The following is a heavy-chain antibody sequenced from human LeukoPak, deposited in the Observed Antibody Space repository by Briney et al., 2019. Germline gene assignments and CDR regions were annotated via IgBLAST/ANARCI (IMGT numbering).Heavy chain of an antibody. CDR2: IYYSGST. CDR3: ARGLNDSWTGENY. J-gene: IGHJ4*02. D-gene: IGHD3-3*01. V-gene: IGHV4-39*07. Sequence: SETLSLTCTVSGGSISSSSYYWGWIRQPPGKGLEWIGSIYYSGSTNYNPSLKSRVTISLDTSKSQFSLKVRYVTAADTAVYYCARGLNDSWTGENYWGQGTLVTVSS. CDR1: GGSISSSSYY.